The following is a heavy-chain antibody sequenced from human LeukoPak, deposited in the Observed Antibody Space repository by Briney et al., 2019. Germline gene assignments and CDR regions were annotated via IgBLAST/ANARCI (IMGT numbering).Heavy chain of an antibody. CDR3: NTDLRVAY. J-gene: IGHJ4*02. Sequence: GGSLRLSCAASGFTLRNAWMSWVRQAPGKGLEWVGRIKSKTDGRTTDYAAPVRDRFTISRDDSKNTVYLQMNSLKTGDTAVYYCNTDLRVAYWGQGPLVTVSS. D-gene: IGHD5-12*01. CDR1: GFTLRNAW. CDR2: IKSKTDGRTT. V-gene: IGHV3-15*01.